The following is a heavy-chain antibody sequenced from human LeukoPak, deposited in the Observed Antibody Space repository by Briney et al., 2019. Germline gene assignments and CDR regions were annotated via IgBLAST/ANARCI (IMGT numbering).Heavy chain of an antibody. CDR2: IYPGDSDT. Sequence: PGESLKISCKGSGYSFSTYWIGWVRQMPGQGLEWMGIIYPGDSDTTYSPSFQGQVTISVDKSISTAYLQWSSLKASDTAMYYCAIIAAAGQYNWFDPWGQGTLVTVSS. V-gene: IGHV5-51*03. CDR3: AIIAAAGQYNWFDP. D-gene: IGHD6-13*01. CDR1: GYSFSTYW. J-gene: IGHJ5*02.